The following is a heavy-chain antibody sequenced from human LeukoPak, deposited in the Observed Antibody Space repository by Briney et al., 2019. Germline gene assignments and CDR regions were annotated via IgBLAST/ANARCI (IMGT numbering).Heavy chain of an antibody. CDR2: IYTSGST. Sequence: SETLSLTCTVSGGSISSDTHYWSWIRQPAGKGLEWIGRIYTSGSTNYNPSLKSRVTMSVDTSKNQFSLKLSSVTAADTAVYYCAREAIPITIFGVVPNAFDIWGQGTMVTVSS. D-gene: IGHD3-3*01. J-gene: IGHJ3*02. V-gene: IGHV4-61*02. CDR1: GGSISSDTHY. CDR3: AREAIPITIFGVVPNAFDI.